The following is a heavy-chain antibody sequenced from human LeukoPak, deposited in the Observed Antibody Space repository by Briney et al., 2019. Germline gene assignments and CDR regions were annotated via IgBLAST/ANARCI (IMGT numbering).Heavy chain of an antibody. D-gene: IGHD6-13*01. CDR3: AKDHGSSDWYYFDY. J-gene: IGHJ4*02. Sequence: GGSLRLSCTVSGFTVSSNSMSWVRQAPGKGLEWVSFIYSGTIHYSDSVKGRFTIPRDNSKNTLYLQMNTLRDDDTAVYYCAKDHGSSDWYYFDYWGQGTLVTVSS. CDR1: GFTVSSNS. CDR2: IYSGTI. V-gene: IGHV3-66*03.